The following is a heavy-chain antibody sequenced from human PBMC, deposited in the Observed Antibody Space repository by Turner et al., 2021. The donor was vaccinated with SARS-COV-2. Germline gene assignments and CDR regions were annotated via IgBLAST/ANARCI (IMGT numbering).Heavy chain of an antibody. Sequence: VELVESGGGVVQPGRSLRLSCAASGFTVSSNYMSWVRQAPGKGLEWVSVIYSGGSTYYADSVKGRFTISRDNSKNTLYLQMNSLRAEDTAVYYCARQLTTVTTWFDPWGQGTLVTVS. CDR2: IYSGGST. D-gene: IGHD4-17*01. CDR1: GFTVSSNY. CDR3: ARQLTTVTTWFDP. J-gene: IGHJ5*02. V-gene: IGHV3-53*01.